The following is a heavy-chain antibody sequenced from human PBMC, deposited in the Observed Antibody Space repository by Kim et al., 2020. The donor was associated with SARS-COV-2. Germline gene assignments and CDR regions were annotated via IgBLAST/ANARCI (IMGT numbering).Heavy chain of an antibody. V-gene: IGHV4-4*07. CDR2: YTGGRT. CDR3: ASALGH. Sequence: YTGGRTNHNPSIQSRVTMSVDMSKNQFSLKLSSVTAADTAVYYCASALGHWGQGTLVTVSS. D-gene: IGHD3-16*02. J-gene: IGHJ4*02.